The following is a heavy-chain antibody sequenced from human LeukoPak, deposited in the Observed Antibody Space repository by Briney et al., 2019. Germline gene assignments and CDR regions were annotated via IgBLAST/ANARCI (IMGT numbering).Heavy chain of an antibody. Sequence: GGSLRLSCTVSGFTVSSNSMSWVRQAPGKGLEWVSAISGSGGSTYYADSVKGRFTISRDNSKNTLYLQMNSLRAEDTAVYYCAGSYEGYGDYVYDYWGQGTLVTVSS. D-gene: IGHD4-17*01. CDR2: ISGSGGST. CDR1: GFTVSSNS. V-gene: IGHV3-23*01. CDR3: AGSYEGYGDYVYDY. J-gene: IGHJ4*02.